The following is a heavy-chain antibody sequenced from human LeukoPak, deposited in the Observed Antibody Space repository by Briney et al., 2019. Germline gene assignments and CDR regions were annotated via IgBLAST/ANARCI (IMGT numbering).Heavy chain of an antibody. CDR3: AKYAVDY. Sequence: GGSLRLSCAASGFIVSSNYMSWVRQAPGKGLEWVSGIYSIGSTYYADSVKGRFTISRDNSKNTLYLQMNSLRAEDTAVYYCAKYAVDYWGQGTLVTVSS. CDR1: GFIVSSNY. V-gene: IGHV3-66*03. J-gene: IGHJ4*02. CDR2: IYSIGST. D-gene: IGHD2-8*01.